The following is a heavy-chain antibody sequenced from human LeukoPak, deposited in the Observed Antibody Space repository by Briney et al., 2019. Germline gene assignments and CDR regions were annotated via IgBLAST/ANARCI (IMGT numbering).Heavy chain of an antibody. D-gene: IGHD6-19*01. V-gene: IGHV1-18*04. CDR1: GYTFTGYY. CDR3: ARVPPAGYSNGWYLLFSDS. CDR2: ISAYTGNT. J-gene: IGHJ4*02. Sequence: ASVKVSCKASGYTFTGYYMHWVRQAPGQGLEWMGWISAYTGNTNYAQKLQGRVTMTIDTSTSTAYMELRSLKSDDTAVYYCARVPPAGYSNGWYLLFSDSWGQGTLVTVSS.